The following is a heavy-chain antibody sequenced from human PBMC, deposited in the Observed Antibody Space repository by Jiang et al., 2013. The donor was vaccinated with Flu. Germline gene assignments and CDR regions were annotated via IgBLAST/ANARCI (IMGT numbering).Heavy chain of an antibody. D-gene: IGHD2-8*01. CDR3: ASPNCTNGVCYMSEYYYYGMDV. J-gene: IGHJ6*02. V-gene: IGHV4-39*01. Sequence: TLSLTCTVSGGSISSSSYVLGLDPPAPRKGLEWIGSIYYSGSTYYNPSLKSRVTISVDTSKNQFSLKLSSVTAADTAVYYCASPNCTNGVCYMSEYYYYGMDVWGQGTTVTVSS. CDR2: IYYSGST. CDR1: GGSISSSSYV.